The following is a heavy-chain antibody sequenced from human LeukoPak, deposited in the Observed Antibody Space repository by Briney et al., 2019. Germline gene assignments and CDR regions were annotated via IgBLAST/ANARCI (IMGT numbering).Heavy chain of an antibody. D-gene: IGHD1-1*01. Sequence: SETLSLTCTVSGGSVSSGSYYWSWIRQPPGKGLEWIGYISYSGSTNFNPSLKSRVTISVDTSKNQFSLELSSVTAADTAVYYCAREGTAGTNLNWFDPWGQGTLVTVSS. CDR3: AREGTAGTNLNWFDP. J-gene: IGHJ5*02. V-gene: IGHV4-61*01. CDR1: GGSVSSGSYY. CDR2: ISYSGST.